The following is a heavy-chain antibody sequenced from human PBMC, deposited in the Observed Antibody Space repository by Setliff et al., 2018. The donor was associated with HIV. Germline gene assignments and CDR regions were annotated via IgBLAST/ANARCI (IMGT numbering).Heavy chain of an antibody. J-gene: IGHJ4*02. CDR3: ARGDFDF. D-gene: IGHD2-21*01. V-gene: IGHV1-46*01. Sequence: VKVSCKASGYTFTRYYMHWVRQAPGQGLAWMGVINPSGGSTTYAQKFQGRVTFTRDSSASTVYMEMSSLRSEDTAMFYCARGDFDFWGQGTLVTVSS. CDR2: INPSGGST. CDR1: GYTFTRYY.